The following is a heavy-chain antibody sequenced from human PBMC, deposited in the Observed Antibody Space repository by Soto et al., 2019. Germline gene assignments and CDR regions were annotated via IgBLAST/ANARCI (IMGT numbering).Heavy chain of an antibody. V-gene: IGHV3-33*01. CDR2: IWYDGSNK. CDR1: GFTFSSYG. J-gene: IGHJ6*02. D-gene: IGHD1-1*01. Sequence: PGGSLRLSCAASGFTFSSYGMHWVRQAPGKGLEWVAVIWYDGSNKYYADSVKGRFTISRDNSKNTLYLQMNSLRAEDTAVYYCARPRYNWNAPTGDGMDVWGQGTTVTVSS. CDR3: ARPRYNWNAPTGDGMDV.